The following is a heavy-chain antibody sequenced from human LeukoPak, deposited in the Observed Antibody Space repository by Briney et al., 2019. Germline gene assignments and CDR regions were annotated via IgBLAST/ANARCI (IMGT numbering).Heavy chain of an antibody. J-gene: IGHJ5*02. V-gene: IGHV3-7*01. CDR3: ARDRGQLEANWFDP. D-gene: IGHD6-6*01. Sequence: GGSLRLSCAASGFTFSSYWMSWVRQAPGKGLEWVANIKQDGSEKYYVDSVKGRFTISRDNAKNSLYLQMNSLRAEDTAVYYCARDRGQLEANWFDPWGQGTLVTVSS. CDR1: GFTFSSYW. CDR2: IKQDGSEK.